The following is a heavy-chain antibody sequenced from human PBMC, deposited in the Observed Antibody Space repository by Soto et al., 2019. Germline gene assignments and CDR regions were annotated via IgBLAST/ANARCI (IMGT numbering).Heavy chain of an antibody. CDR2: IYYAGSA. J-gene: IGHJ4*02. CDR3: ARRLVGAIKGFDY. CDR1: GGSISSTNYH. Sequence: QLQLQESGPGLVKPSETLSLTCTVSGGSISSTNYHWGWIRQAPGKGLAWIGNIYYAGSAYYNPSLISRVTVSVDTAKNQFSLRLTSVTAADTAIYYSARRLVGAIKGFDYWGQGTLVTVSS. V-gene: IGHV4-39*01. D-gene: IGHD1-26*01.